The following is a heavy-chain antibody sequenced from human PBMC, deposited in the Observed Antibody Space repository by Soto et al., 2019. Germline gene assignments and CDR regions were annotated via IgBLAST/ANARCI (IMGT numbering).Heavy chain of an antibody. Sequence: ASVKVSCKASGYTFTSYDINWVRQATGQGLEWMGWINPNSGGTNYAQKFQGWVTMTRDTSISTAYMELSRLRSDDTAVYYCARAPRSLLWFGELGFLDYWGQGTLVTVSS. CDR3: ARAPRSLLWFGELGFLDY. D-gene: IGHD3-10*01. CDR2: INPNSGGT. CDR1: GYTFTSYD. J-gene: IGHJ4*02. V-gene: IGHV1-2*04.